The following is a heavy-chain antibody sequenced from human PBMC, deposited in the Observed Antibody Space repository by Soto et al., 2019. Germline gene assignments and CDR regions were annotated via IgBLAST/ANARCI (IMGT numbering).Heavy chain of an antibody. CDR2: IIPMFGIG. D-gene: IGHD1-26*01. CDR3: AGGYRENYFDAMDV. Sequence: QVQLVQSGAEVKMPGSSVRVSCKASGGSFSKYGISWVRQAPGQGLEWMGGIIPMFGIGNYAEKFLGRVTITADESTSTSLMKLSRLRSEDTAVYFGAGGYRENYFDAMDVWGQGTTVTVSS. V-gene: IGHV1-69*01. J-gene: IGHJ6*02. CDR1: GGSFSKYG.